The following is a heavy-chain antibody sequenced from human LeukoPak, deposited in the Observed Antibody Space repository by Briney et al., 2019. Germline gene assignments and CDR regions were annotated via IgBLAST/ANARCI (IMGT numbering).Heavy chain of an antibody. CDR1: GGTFSSYA. V-gene: IGHV1-69*04. CDR3: ATGHYDILTGYYKDYYYGMDV. CDR2: IIPILGIA. D-gene: IGHD3-9*01. Sequence: ASVKVSCKASGGTFSSYAISWVRQAPGQGLEWMGRIIPILGIANYAQKFQGRVTMTEDTSTDTAYMELSSLRSEDTAVYYCATGHYDILTGYYKDYYYGMDVWGQGTTVTVSS. J-gene: IGHJ6*02.